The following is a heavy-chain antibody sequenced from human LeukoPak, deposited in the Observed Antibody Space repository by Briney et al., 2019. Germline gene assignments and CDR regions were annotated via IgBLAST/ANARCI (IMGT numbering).Heavy chain of an antibody. J-gene: IGHJ4*02. CDR2: IYYSGST. Sequence: SETLSLTCTVSGGSISSSSYYWGWIRQPPGKGLEWIGSIYYSGSTYYNPSLKSRVTISVYKSKNQFSLKLSSATAADTAVYYCARGQWFRAFWSRGTPVTVSS. D-gene: IGHD3-10*01. CDR3: ARGQWFRAF. V-gene: IGHV4-39*07. CDR1: GGSISSSSYY.